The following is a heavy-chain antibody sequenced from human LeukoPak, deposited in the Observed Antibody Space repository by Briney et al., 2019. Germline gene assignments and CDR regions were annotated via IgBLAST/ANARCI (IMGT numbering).Heavy chain of an antibody. CDR3: ARGRGYSYGSLDY. V-gene: IGHV4-31*03. Sequence: KASETLSLTCTVSGGSISSGGYYWSWIRQHPGKGLEWIGYIYYSGSTYYNPSLKSRVTISVDTSKNQFSLKLSSVTAADTAVYYCARGRGYSYGSLDYWGQGTLVTVSS. D-gene: IGHD5-18*01. J-gene: IGHJ4*02. CDR2: IYYSGST. CDR1: GGSISSGGYY.